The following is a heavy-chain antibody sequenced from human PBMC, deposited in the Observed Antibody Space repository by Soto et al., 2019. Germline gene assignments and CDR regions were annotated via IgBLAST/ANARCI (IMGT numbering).Heavy chain of an antibody. V-gene: IGHV4-31*03. CDR1: VGSISSGGYY. D-gene: IGHD3-10*01. Sequence: PSETLSFTCTVSVGSISSGGYYWSWIRQHPGKGLEGIGYIYYSWSTYYNPSLKSRVTISLDTSKKQFSLKLSSVTHADTAVYYCARERFGPVWGNAFDLGGQGTMLTVSS. CDR3: ARERFGPVWGNAFDL. J-gene: IGHJ3*01. CDR2: IYYSWST.